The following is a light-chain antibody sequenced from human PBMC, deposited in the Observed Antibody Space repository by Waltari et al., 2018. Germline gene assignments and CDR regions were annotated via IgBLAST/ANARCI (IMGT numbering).Light chain of an antibody. CDR3: QQSFRFPFT. CDR2: TAS. J-gene: IGKJ3*01. CDR1: QRITPY. Sequence: DIQMTQSPSSLSASVGDTVIMTCRASQRITPYLTWYQQKPGKAPTLLSFTASTLQIGVPSRFSGSGSETDFTLTISGLQPEDFATYYCQQSFRFPFTFGPGTKVDMK. V-gene: IGKV1-39*01.